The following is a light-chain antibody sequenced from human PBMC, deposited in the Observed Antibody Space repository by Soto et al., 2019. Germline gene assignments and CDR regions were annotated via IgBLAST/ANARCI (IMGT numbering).Light chain of an antibody. CDR1: QSIDNY. CDR3: QQTYTTPIT. V-gene: IGKV1-39*01. Sequence: DIQLTQSPSSLSASVVDRVTITFRASQSIDNYLGWYQQKSGKAPKLLIYAASTLQSGVPSRFWGAGSGTDFTLTIDSLRPEDFATYYCQQTYTTPITFGQGTRLEIK. CDR2: AAS. J-gene: IGKJ5*01.